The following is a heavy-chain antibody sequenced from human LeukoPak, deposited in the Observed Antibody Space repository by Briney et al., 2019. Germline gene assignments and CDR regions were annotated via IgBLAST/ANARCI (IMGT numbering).Heavy chain of an antibody. D-gene: IGHD1-26*01. CDR3: AKDLTGSGSYWGAFDI. CDR1: GFTLSDYW. V-gene: IGHV3-7*01. J-gene: IGHJ3*02. CDR2: IDQDGSEK. Sequence: PGGSLRLSCVASGFTLSDYWLSWVRQAPGKGLEWVANIDQDGSEKNYVGSVRGRFTISRDDAKNSLYLQMNSLRAEDTAVYYCAKDLTGSGSYWGAFDIWGQGTMVTVSS.